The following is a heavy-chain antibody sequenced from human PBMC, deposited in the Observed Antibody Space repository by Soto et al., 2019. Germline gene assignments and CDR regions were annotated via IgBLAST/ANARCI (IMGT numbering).Heavy chain of an antibody. D-gene: IGHD6-19*01. J-gene: IGHJ6*02. V-gene: IGHV3-33*01. CDR1: GFTFSSYG. CDR2: IWYDGSNK. Sequence: GGSLRLSCAASGFTFSSYGMHWVRQAPGKGLEWVAVIWYDGSNKYYADSVKGRFTISRDNSKNTLYLQMNSLRAEDTAVYYCAREAAVAEIIYYYYYGMDVWGQGTTVTVSS. CDR3: AREAAVAEIIYYYYYGMDV.